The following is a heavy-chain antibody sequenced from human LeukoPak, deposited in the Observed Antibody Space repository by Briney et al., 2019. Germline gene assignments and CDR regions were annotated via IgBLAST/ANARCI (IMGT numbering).Heavy chain of an antibody. CDR1: GLTFSSYA. V-gene: IGHV3-23*01. CDR3: AKVLVRSEYFQH. CDR2: ISGSGGST. J-gene: IGHJ1*01. Sequence: GGSLRLSCAASGLTFSSYAMSWVRQAPGKGLEWVSAISGSGGSTYYADSVKGRFTISRDNSKNTLYLQMNSLRAEDTAVYYCAKVLVRSEYFQHWGQGTLVTVSS. D-gene: IGHD2-8*02.